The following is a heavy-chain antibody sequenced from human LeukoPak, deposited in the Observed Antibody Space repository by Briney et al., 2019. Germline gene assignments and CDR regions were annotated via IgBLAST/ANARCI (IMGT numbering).Heavy chain of an antibody. Sequence: SGTLSLTCAVSGDSFSSSNWWSWVRQPPGKGLEWIGEIFHSGTSNYNPSLKSRLTMSVDMPKNQFSLKLSSVTAADTAVYYCARAGTMVRGVTILPQNWYFDLWGRGTLVTVSS. CDR2: IFHSGTS. CDR1: GDSFSSSNW. V-gene: IGHV4-4*02. J-gene: IGHJ2*01. CDR3: ARAGTMVRGVTILPQNWYFDL. D-gene: IGHD3-10*01.